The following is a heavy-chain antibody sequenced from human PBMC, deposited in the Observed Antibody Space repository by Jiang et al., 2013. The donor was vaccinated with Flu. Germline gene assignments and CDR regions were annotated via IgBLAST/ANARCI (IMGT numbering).Heavy chain of an antibody. D-gene: IGHD6-6*01. CDR2: TYYRSKWYN. J-gene: IGHJ6*02. CDR1: GDSVSSNSAA. CDR3: ARDREEYSSSSTALSWDVMDV. Sequence: QTLSLTCAISGDSVSSNSAAWNWIRQSPSRGLEWLGRTYYRSKWYNDYAVSVKSRITINPDTSKNQFSLQLNSVTPEDTAVYYCARDREEYSSSSTALSWDVMDVWGQGDHGSPSP. V-gene: IGHV6-1*01.